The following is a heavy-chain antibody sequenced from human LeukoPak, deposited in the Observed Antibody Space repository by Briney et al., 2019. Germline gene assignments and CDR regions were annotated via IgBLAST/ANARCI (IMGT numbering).Heavy chain of an antibody. Sequence: PGGSLRLSCAASGFTFSSYDMHWVRQAPGKGLEWVSSISGSGGSTYSADSVKGRFTISRDNSKNTLYLQMNSLRAEDTALYYCAKDRSCTNDICHGDFDYWGQGTLVTVSS. V-gene: IGHV3-23*01. D-gene: IGHD2-8*01. J-gene: IGHJ4*02. CDR3: AKDRSCTNDICHGDFDY. CDR2: ISGSGGST. CDR1: GFTFSSYD.